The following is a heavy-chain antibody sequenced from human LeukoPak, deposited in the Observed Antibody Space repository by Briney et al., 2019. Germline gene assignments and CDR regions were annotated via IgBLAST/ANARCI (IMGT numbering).Heavy chain of an antibody. CDR1: GLTFSRYA. D-gene: IGHD1-26*01. Sequence: GSLRLSCAASGLTFSRYAMSWVRQAPGKGLEWVSAISASGGSTYYADSVKGRFTISRDNSKNTLYLQMNSLRAEDTAVYYCAKAWKSGNFEDYWGQGTLVTVSS. CDR2: ISASGGST. V-gene: IGHV3-23*01. J-gene: IGHJ4*02. CDR3: AKAWKSGNFEDY.